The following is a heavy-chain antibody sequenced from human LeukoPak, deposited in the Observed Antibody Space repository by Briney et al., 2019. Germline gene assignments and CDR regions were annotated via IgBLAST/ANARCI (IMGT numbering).Heavy chain of an antibody. CDR2: ISSGGGDT. J-gene: IGHJ4*02. Sequence: GGSLRLSCAASGFTVSSNYMSWVRQAPGKGLEWVSAISSGGGDTYYADSVKGRFTISRDNSKNILYLQMDSLRAEDTAVYYCAKRISWYGTVDYWGQGTLVTVSS. D-gene: IGHD6-13*01. CDR3: AKRISWYGTVDY. V-gene: IGHV3-23*01. CDR1: GFTVSSNY.